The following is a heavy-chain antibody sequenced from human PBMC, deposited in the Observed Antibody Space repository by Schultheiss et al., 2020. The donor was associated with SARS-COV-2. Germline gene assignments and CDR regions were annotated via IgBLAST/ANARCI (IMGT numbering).Heavy chain of an antibody. CDR1: GFTFSNAW. CDR3: TTESMGVSTGF. V-gene: IGHV3-15*07. CDR2: IKRKTDGGTT. D-gene: IGHD2-8*01. J-gene: IGHJ4*02. Sequence: GGSLRLSCAASGFTFSNAWMNWVRQAPGKGLEWVGRIKRKTDGGTTDYAAPVKGRFTISRDDSKYTLYLQMNSLKTEDTAVYYCTTESMGVSTGFWGQGTLVTVSS.